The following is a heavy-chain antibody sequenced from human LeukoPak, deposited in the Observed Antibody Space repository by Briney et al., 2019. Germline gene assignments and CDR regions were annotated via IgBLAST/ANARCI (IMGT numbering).Heavy chain of an antibody. Sequence: GGSLRLSCAASEFSVGSNYMTWVRQAPGKGLEWVSLIYSGGSTYYADSVKGRFTISRDNSKNTLYLQMNSLRAEDTAVYYCAKPYYYDSSGYYGALSFDYWGQGTLVTVSS. CDR3: AKPYYYDSSGYYGALSFDY. D-gene: IGHD3-22*01. J-gene: IGHJ4*02. V-gene: IGHV3-66*01. CDR2: IYSGGST. CDR1: EFSVGSNY.